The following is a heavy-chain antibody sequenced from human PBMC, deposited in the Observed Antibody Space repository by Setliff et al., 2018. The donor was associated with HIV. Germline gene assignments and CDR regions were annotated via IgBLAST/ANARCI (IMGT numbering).Heavy chain of an antibody. CDR1: GGYISSSSYY. V-gene: IGHV4-39*07. D-gene: IGHD6-19*01. CDR2: IYYSGST. CDR3: ARDYGYSSGWYGDYYYYGMDV. Sequence: PSETLSLTCTVSGGYISSSSYYWGWIRQPPGKGLEWIGSIYYSGSTYYNPSLKSRVTISVDTSKNQFSLKLNSVTAADTAVYYCARDYGYSSGWYGDYYYYGMDVWGQGTTVTVSS. J-gene: IGHJ6*02.